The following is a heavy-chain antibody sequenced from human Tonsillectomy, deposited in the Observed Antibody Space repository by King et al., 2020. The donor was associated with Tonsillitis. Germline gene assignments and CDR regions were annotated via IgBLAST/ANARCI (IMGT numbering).Heavy chain of an antibody. D-gene: IGHD3-3*02. V-gene: IGHV4-30-2*01. J-gene: IGHJ3*02. Sequence: VQLQESGSGLVKTSQTLSLTCAVSGGSFSSCDYPWSWIRQPPGKGLEWIGYIYHSGSAYYNPSLKSRVTISLDRSKNQFSLKLSSVTAADTAVYYCARGEIRDAFHIWGQGTMVTVSS. CDR2: IYHSGSA. CDR1: GGSFSSCDYP. CDR3: ARGEIRDAFHI.